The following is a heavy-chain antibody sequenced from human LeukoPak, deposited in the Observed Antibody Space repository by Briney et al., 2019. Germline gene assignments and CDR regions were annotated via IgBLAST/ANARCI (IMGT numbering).Heavy chain of an antibody. CDR1: GGSISSSSYY. J-gene: IGHJ5*02. V-gene: IGHV4-39*01. CDR2: IYYSGST. Sequence: SETLSLACTVSGGSISSSSYYWGWIRQPPGKGLEWIGSIYYSGSTYYNPSLKSRVTISVDTSKNQFSLKLSSVTAADTAVYYCARSFPFSSGAWGFDPCGQGTLVTVSS. D-gene: IGHD6-19*01. CDR3: ARSFPFSSGAWGFDP.